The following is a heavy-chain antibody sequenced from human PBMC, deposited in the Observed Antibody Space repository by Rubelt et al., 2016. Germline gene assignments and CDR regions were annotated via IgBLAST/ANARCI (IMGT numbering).Heavy chain of an antibody. V-gene: IGHV3-23*01. J-gene: IGHJ4*02. CDR1: GFTFSRYA. D-gene: IGHD6-19*01. CDR3: VRMFTSGWFFDY. CDR2: ISGSGGST. Sequence: SRGGLVQPGGSLRVSCAASGFTFSRYAMNWVRQAPGKGLEWVAAISGSGGSTFYADSVKGRFTISRDNSKNTLYLQMSSLRPDDTAVYYCVRMFTSGWFFDYWGQGTLVSVSS.